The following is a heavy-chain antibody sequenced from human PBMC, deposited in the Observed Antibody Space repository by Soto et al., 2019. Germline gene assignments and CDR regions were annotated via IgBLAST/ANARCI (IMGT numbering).Heavy chain of an antibody. V-gene: IGHV4-61*01. D-gene: IGHD1-1*01. J-gene: IGHJ4*02. CDR1: GAYVSSGSHY. CDR2: IYYSGST. CDR3: ARDWAGTTDY. Sequence: PSETLSLTCTVSGAYVSSGSHYWTWIRQPPGKGLEWIGYIYYSGSTNYNPSLKSRLSISVDASKNQFYLKLTSVTPEDTAVYYCARDWAGTTDYWGQGTLVTVSS.